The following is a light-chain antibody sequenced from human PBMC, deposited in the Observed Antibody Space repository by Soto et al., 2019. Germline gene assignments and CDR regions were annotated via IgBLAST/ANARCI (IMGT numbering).Light chain of an antibody. J-gene: IGKJ2*01. Sequence: EIVLTQSPGTLSLSPGERATLSCRASQSVGSNYLAWYQQNRGQAPRLLIVGATSRATGITYRFSGSGSGTDFTLTSSKLEPEDFAVYYCQQYGSSPYTFGQGTKLEIK. V-gene: IGKV3-20*01. CDR2: GAT. CDR3: QQYGSSPYT. CDR1: QSVGSNY.